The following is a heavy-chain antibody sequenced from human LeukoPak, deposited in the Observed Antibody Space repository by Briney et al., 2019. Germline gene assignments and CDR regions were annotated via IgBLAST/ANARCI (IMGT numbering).Heavy chain of an antibody. D-gene: IGHD6-19*01. CDR2: TSADGTTT. CDR3: ARGLAGAYRIMDV. Sequence: AGGSLRLSCVASGFTFNTYWIHWVRQGPGKGLVWVSLTSADGTTTTYANSVKGRFTVSRDNARNTLYLQMNSLSGEDAAVYYCARGLAGAYRIMDVWGQGTTVTVS. J-gene: IGHJ6*02. V-gene: IGHV3-74*01. CDR1: GFTFNTYW.